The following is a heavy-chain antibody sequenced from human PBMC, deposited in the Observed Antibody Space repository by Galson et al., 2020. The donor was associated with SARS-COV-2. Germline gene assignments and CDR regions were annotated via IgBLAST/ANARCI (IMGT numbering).Heavy chain of an antibody. CDR2: IYHSGST. V-gene: IGHV4-38-2*02. J-gene: IGHJ6*03. CDR3: ARVKGPDCSSTSCYWYYYYYYMDV. Sequence: SQTLSLTCTVSGYSISSGYYWGWIRQPPGQGLEWIGSIYHSGSTYYNPSLKSRVTISVDTSKNQFSLKLSSVTAADTAVYYCARVKGPDCSSTSCYWYYYYYYMDVWGKGTTVTVSS. CDR1: GYSISSGYY. D-gene: IGHD2-2*01.